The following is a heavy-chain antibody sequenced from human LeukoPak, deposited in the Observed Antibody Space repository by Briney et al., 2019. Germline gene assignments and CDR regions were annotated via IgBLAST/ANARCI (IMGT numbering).Heavy chain of an antibody. J-gene: IGHJ6*02. V-gene: IGHV4-59*12. CDR2: IYYSGST. CDR3: ARETGLYYYYGMDV. CDR1: GGSISSYY. D-gene: IGHD2-21*01. Sequence: SETLSLTCTVSGGSISSYYWSWIRQPPGKGLEWIGYIYYSGSTNYNPSLKSRVTISVDTSKNQFSLKLSSVTAADTAVYYCARETGLYYYYGMDVWGQGTTVTVSS.